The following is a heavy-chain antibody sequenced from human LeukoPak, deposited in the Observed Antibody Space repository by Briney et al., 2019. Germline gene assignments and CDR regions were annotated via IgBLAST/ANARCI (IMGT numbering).Heavy chain of an antibody. V-gene: IGHV4-31*03. D-gene: IGHD3-3*01. CDR2: IYYSGST. Sequence: SETLSLTCTVSGGSISSGGYYWSWIRQPPGKGLEWIGYIYYSGSTFYNPSLKSRVTISVDTSKNQFSLKLSSVTAADTAVYHCARATAIFGENWFDPWGQGTLVTVSS. CDR3: ARATAIFGENWFDP. CDR1: GGSISSGGYY. J-gene: IGHJ5*02.